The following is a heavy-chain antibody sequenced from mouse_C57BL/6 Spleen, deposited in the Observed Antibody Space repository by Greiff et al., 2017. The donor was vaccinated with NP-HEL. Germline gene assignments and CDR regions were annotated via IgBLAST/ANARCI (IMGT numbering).Heavy chain of an antibody. CDR1: GFNIKDDY. V-gene: IGHV14-4*01. D-gene: IGHD1-1*01. CDR2: IDPENGDT. CDR3: TKAFYYYGSSHYFDY. J-gene: IGHJ2*01. Sequence: EVKLVESGAELVRPGASVKLSCTASGFNIKDDYMHWVKQRPEQGLEWIGWIDPENGDTEYASKFPGKATITADTSSNTAYLQLSSLTSEDTAVYYCTKAFYYYGSSHYFDYWGQGTTLTVSS.